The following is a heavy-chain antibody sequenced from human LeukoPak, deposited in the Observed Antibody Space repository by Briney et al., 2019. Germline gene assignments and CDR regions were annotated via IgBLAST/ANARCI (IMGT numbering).Heavy chain of an antibody. CDR1: GFTFSSYG. V-gene: IGHV3-23*01. D-gene: IGHD2-15*01. CDR3: ARVQPCVVVAATACFDY. CDR2: ISDSGGNT. Sequence: GGSLRLSCAASGFTFSSYGMSWVRQAPGKGLEWGSSISDSGGNTYYADSVKGRFTISRDNSKNTLYLQMNSLRAEDTAVYYCARVQPCVVVAATACFDYRGQATLATDSS. J-gene: IGHJ4*02.